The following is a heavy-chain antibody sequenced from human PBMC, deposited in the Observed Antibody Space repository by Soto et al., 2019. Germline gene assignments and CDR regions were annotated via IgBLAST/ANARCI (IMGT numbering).Heavy chain of an antibody. D-gene: IGHD2-2*01. V-gene: IGHV1-18*01. CDR2: ISAYNGNK. CDR3: ASNIVVVPAAPIDAFDI. CDR1: GYTFTSYG. J-gene: IGHJ3*02. Sequence: GASVKVSCKASGYTFTSYGISWVRQAPGQGLEWMGWISAYNGNKNYAQKLQGRVTMTTDTSTSTAYMELRSLRSDDTAVYYCASNIVVVPAAPIDAFDIWGQGTMVTVSS.